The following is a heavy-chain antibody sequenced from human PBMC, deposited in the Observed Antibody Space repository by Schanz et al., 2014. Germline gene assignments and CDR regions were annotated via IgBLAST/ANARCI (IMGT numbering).Heavy chain of an antibody. D-gene: IGHD3-10*01. CDR3: ARDMVENWFDS. J-gene: IGHJ5*01. CDR1: GGSISSGSYY. Sequence: QVQLQESGPGLVKPSQTLSLTCTVSGGSISSGSYYWSWIRQPAGKGLEWIGRIYSTGSTNYNPSLKSRDTISKAPSKTHFSLNLTSVTAADTAVYYCARDMVENWFDSWGQGTLVTVSS. CDR2: IYSTGST. V-gene: IGHV4-61*02.